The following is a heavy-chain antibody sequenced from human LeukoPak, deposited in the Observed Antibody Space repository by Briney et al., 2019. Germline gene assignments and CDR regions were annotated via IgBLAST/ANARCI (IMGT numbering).Heavy chain of an antibody. Sequence: GGSLRLSCAASGFSFRSYWMNWVRQAPGKGLEWLAIIKQDGSEKHYKGSVEGRFTISRDNAKNSLHLQMNSLRAEDTAVDYCAGGSGYLITSWGQGTLVTVSS. CDR1: GFSFRSYW. CDR3: AGGSGYLITS. D-gene: IGHD3-9*01. CDR2: IKQDGSEK. V-gene: IGHV3-7*01. J-gene: IGHJ5*02.